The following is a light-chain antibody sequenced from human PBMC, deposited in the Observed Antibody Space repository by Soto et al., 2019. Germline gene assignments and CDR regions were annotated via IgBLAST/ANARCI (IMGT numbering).Light chain of an antibody. V-gene: IGLV2-23*02. Sequence: QSALTQPASVSGSPGQSITISCTGTSSDVGSYNLVSWYQQHPGKAPKVMIYEVSKRPSGVPNLFSGSKSGYTASLTISGRQAEDEADYYCCSYAGSSTYVFGTGTKLTVL. CDR2: EVS. CDR1: SSDVGSYNL. CDR3: CSYAGSSTYV. J-gene: IGLJ1*01.